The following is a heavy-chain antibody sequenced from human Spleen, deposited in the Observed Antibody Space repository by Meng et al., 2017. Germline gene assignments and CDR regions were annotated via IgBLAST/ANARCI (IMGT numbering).Heavy chain of an antibody. Sequence: KVSCKGSGYSFTSYWIGWVRQRPGKGLEWMGVIYPGDSDTRYSPSFQGQVTMSADKSLSTAYLQWSSLKASDTAMYYCARFLWTGYYRGAFDIWGQGKRVNVAS. V-gene: IGHV5-51*01. CDR1: GYSFTSYW. J-gene: IGHJ3*02. D-gene: IGHD3/OR15-3a*01. CDR2: IYPGDSDT. CDR3: ARFLWTGYYRGAFDI.